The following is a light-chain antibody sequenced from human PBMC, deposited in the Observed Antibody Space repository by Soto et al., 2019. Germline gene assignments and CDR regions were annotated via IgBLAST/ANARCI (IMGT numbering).Light chain of an antibody. J-gene: IGLJ2*01. V-gene: IGLV1-47*01. CDR2: RNN. CDR1: SSNIGSNY. CDR3: AAWDDSLSGPV. Sequence: QSVLTQPPSASGTPGQRVTISCSGSSSNIGSNYVYWYQQLPGTAPKLLIYRNNQRPSGVPDRFSGSKSGTSASLAISGLRSEDDADYYCAAWDDSLSGPVFGGGTKPTVL.